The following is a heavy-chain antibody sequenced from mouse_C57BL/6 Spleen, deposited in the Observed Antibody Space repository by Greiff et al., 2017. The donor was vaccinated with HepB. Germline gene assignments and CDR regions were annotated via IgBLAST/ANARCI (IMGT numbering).Heavy chain of an antibody. J-gene: IGHJ2*01. V-gene: IGHV3-6*01. D-gene: IGHD1-1*02. Sequence: EVQLQESGPGLVKPSQSLSLTCSVTGYSITSGYYWNWIRQFPGNKLGWMGYISYDGSNNYNPSLKNRISITRDTSKNQFFLKLNSATTEDTATYYCASGNYFDYWGQGTTLTVSS. CDR3: ASGNYFDY. CDR1: GYSITSGYY. CDR2: ISYDGSN.